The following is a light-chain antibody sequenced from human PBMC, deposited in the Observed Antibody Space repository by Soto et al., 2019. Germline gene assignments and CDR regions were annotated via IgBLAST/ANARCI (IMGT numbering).Light chain of an antibody. V-gene: IGKV1-39*01. CDR3: QQSYSSPPWT. Sequence: DIQMTQSPSSLSASVGDRVTISCRASQSISTYLNWYQQKPGTAPRLLIYRASSVKSGVPPRFSGSGSGRDFTLTISSLRPEDIATYFCQQSYSSPPWTFGQGTKVEVK. CDR2: RAS. J-gene: IGKJ1*01. CDR1: QSISTY.